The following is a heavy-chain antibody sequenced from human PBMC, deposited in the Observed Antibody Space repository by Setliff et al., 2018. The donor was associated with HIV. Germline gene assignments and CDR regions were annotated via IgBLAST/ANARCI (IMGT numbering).Heavy chain of an antibody. CDR2: IFHSGTT. CDR3: ARVARVHPFDP. CDR1: GGSFSSTNW. V-gene: IGHV4-4*02. Sequence: SETLSLTCAVPGGSFSSTNWGNWVRQPPGKGLEWIGEIFHSGTTYYNPSLKRRVTMSVDKSKNQLSLKLWSVTAADTAVYYWARVARVHPFDPWGQGTLVTVSS. J-gene: IGHJ5*02.